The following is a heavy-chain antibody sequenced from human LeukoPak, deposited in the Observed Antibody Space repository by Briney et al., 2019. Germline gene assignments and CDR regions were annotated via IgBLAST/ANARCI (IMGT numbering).Heavy chain of an antibody. CDR1: GFNLSSYY. CDR3: ARTTLETQYFDR. V-gene: IGHV3-74*03. Sequence: GGSLRLSCAASGFNLSSYYMDWVRQGPGKGLVWVSRLKSDGSSTKYAGSVKGRFTISRDDAKNTLYLQMTSLRVEDTAVYYCARTTLETQYFDRWGQGTLVTVSS. J-gene: IGHJ4*02. D-gene: IGHD1-1*01. CDR2: LKSDGSST.